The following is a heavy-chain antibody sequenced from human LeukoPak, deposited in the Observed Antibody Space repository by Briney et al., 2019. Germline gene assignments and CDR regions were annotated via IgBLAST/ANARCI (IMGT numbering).Heavy chain of an antibody. CDR1: GFTFSSYS. V-gene: IGHV3-21*01. J-gene: IGHJ3*02. D-gene: IGHD3-9*01. Sequence: GGSLRLSCAASGFTFSSYSMNWVRQAPGKGLEWVSSISSSSSYIYYADSVKGRFTISRDNAKNSLYLQMNSLRAEDTAVYYCARDGRDILTGYIDAFDIWGQGTMVTVSS. CDR3: ARDGRDILTGYIDAFDI. CDR2: ISSSSSYI.